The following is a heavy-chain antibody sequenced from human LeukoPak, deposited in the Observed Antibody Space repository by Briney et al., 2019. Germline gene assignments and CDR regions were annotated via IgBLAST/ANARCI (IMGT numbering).Heavy chain of an antibody. D-gene: IGHD5-12*01. CDR3: SRDRLGGLDL. V-gene: IGHV3-21*01. CDR2: ISTMSNYI. J-gene: IGHJ5*02. Sequence: GGSLRLSCAASGFDFSTYAINWVRQAPGKGLEWVSSISTMSNYIFYGDSVKGRSTISRDDAKNSVYLQMNSLRPEDTAVYYCSRDRLGGLDLWGQGTLVTVSS. CDR1: GFDFSTYA.